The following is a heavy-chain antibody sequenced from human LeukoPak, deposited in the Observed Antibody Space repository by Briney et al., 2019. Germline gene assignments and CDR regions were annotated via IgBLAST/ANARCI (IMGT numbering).Heavy chain of an antibody. V-gene: IGHV3-48*04. CDR1: GFTFSSYA. J-gene: IGHJ4*02. CDR3: TRDLYYYDSSGYYYFGY. D-gene: IGHD3-22*01. Sequence: PGGSLRLSCAASGFTFSSYAMSWVRQAPGKGLEWVSYISHTGSTMSYADSVKGRFTISRDNARNSLYLQMNSLRAEDTAVYYCTRDLYYYDSSGYYYFGYWGQGTLVTVSS. CDR2: ISHTGSTM.